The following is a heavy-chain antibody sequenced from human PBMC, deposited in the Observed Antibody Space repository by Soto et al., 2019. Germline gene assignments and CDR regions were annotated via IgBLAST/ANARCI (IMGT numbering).Heavy chain of an antibody. D-gene: IGHD2-15*01. CDR1: GYTFTGYY. V-gene: IGHV1-2*04. J-gene: IGHJ6*02. Sequence: QVQLVQSGAEVKKPGASVKVSCKASGYTFTGYYMHWVRQAPGQGLEWMGWINPNSGGTNYAQKFQGWVTMTRDTSISTAYMELSRLRSDDTAVYYCARDRLPDKRHYYYGMDVWGQGTTVTVSS. CDR3: ARDRLPDKRHYYYGMDV. CDR2: INPNSGGT.